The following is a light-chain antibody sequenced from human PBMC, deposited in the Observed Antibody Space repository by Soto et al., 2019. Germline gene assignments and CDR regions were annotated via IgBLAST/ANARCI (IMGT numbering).Light chain of an antibody. CDR3: FLSYSGALVV. V-gene: IGLV7-46*01. Sequence: QTVVTQEPSLTVSPGGTVTLTCGSSTGAVTSGHYPYWFQQKPGQAPRTLIYDTSNKHSWTPARFSGSLLGGKAALTLSGAQPEDEAEYYCFLSYSGALVVFGGGTKLTVL. CDR2: DTS. J-gene: IGLJ2*01. CDR1: TGAVTSGHY.